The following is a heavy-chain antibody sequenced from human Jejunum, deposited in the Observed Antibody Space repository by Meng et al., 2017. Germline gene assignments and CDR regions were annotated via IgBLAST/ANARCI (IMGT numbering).Heavy chain of an antibody. J-gene: IGHJ4*02. CDR2: VSYDGSNK. CDR3: ARAYYDGSGRFDF. D-gene: IGHD3-22*01. CDR1: GFTFNSFA. Sequence: GGSLRLSCAASGFTFNSFAMVWVRQAPGKGLEWVAVVSYDGSNKFYADSVKGRFTVSRDNSKNTLYLQMDSLRVEDTAVYYCARAYYDGSGRFDFWGQGTLVTVSS. V-gene: IGHV3-30*01.